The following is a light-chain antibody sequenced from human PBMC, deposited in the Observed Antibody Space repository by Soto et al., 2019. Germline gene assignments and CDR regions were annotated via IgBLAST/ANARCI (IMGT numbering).Light chain of an antibody. J-gene: IGLJ1*01. CDR1: SSDVGGYKY. Sequence: QSALTQPASVSGSPGPTITISCTGTSSDVGGYKYVSWYQLHPGKAPKLMIYEDSNRPSAISNRFSVSKSGYTASLTISGQQPELDSDYYCFSYTSKIAYVCGTAT. CDR2: EDS. CDR3: FSYTSKIAYV. V-gene: IGLV2-14*01.